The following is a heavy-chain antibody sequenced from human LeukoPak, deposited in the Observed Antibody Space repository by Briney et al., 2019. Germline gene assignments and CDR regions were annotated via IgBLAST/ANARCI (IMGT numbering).Heavy chain of an antibody. CDR2: ICYDGSNK. J-gene: IGHJ3*02. D-gene: IGHD3-10*01. V-gene: IGHV3-33*01. CDR1: GFIFSSYG. CDR3: ARDSGGSGAAGAFDI. Sequence: GGSLRLSCAASGFIFSSYGMHWARQAPGKGLEGVAVICYDGSNKYYADSVKGRFTITRDNSKNTLYLQMNSLRAEDTAVYYCARDSGGSGAAGAFDIWGQGTMVTVSS.